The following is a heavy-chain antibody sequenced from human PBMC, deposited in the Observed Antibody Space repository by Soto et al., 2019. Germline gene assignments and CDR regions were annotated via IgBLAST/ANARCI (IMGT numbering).Heavy chain of an antibody. D-gene: IGHD2-15*01. J-gene: IGHJ6*02. V-gene: IGHV3-23*01. CDR2: ISGSGSST. CDR3: AKGGVVSTPYYYYGMDV. Sequence: GGSLRLSCAASGFTFSSYAMSWVRQAPGKGLEWVSAISGSGSSTYYADSVKGRFTISRDNSKNTLYLQMNSLRAEDTAVYYCAKGGVVSTPYYYYGMDVWGQGTTVTVSS. CDR1: GFTFSSYA.